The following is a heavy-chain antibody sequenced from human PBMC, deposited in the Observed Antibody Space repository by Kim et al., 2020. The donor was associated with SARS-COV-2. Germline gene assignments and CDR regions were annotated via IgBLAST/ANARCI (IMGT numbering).Heavy chain of an antibody. Sequence: GGSLRLSCAASGFTFSSYAMHWVRQAPGKGLEYVSAISSNGGSTYYANSVKGRFTISRDNSKNTLYLQMGSLRAEDMAVYYCATLSPVHYYDSSGYYYPPFDYWGQGTLVTVSS. J-gene: IGHJ4*02. CDR2: ISSNGGST. V-gene: IGHV3-64*01. CDR3: ATLSPVHYYDSSGYYYPPFDY. D-gene: IGHD3-22*01. CDR1: GFTFSSYA.